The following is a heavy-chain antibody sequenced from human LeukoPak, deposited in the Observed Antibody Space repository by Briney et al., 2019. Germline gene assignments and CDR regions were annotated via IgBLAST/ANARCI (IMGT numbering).Heavy chain of an antibody. J-gene: IGHJ4*02. Sequence: SETLSLTCAVYGGSFSGYYWSWIRQPPGKGLEWIGEINHSGSTNYNPSLKSRVTISVDTSKNQFSLKLSSVTAADTAMYYCARESTTVAGTFDYWGQGTLVSVSS. CDR3: ARESTTVAGTFDY. CDR2: INHSGST. CDR1: GGSFSGYY. V-gene: IGHV4-34*01. D-gene: IGHD6-19*01.